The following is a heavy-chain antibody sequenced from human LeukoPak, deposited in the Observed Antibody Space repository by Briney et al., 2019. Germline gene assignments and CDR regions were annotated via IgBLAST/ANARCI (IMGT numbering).Heavy chain of an antibody. J-gene: IGHJ4*02. V-gene: IGHV3-30*19. D-gene: IGHD3-22*01. CDR1: GFTFSSYG. Sequence: TGGSLRLSCAASGFTFSSYGMHWVRQAPGKGLEWVAVVIYDGSDKYYADSVKGRFTISRDNSKDTLYLQMNSLRVEDTAVYYCARNYDSSGYYYVGGGLWGQGILVTVSS. CDR2: VIYDGSDK. CDR3: ARNYDSSGYYYVGGGL.